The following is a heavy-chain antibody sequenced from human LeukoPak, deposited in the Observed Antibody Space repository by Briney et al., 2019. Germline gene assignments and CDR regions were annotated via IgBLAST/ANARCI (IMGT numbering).Heavy chain of an antibody. CDR2: IYPGGNT. Sequence: GGSLRLSCAASDFTVSNYLMSWARQAPGKGLEWVSVIYPGGNTYYADSVRGRFTISRDNSKNTLYFQLNSLRAEDTAVYYCARVGRDDYGDYGGEVYNWFDPWGQGTLVTVSS. CDR3: ARVGRDDYGDYGGEVYNWFDP. CDR1: DFTVSNYL. J-gene: IGHJ5*02. D-gene: IGHD4-17*01. V-gene: IGHV3-53*01.